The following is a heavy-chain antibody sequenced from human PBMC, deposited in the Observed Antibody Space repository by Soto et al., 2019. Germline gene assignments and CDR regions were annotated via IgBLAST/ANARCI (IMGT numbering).Heavy chain of an antibody. CDR2: SRNKAKSYTT. D-gene: IGHD1-26*01. CDR1: GFTFSDHH. V-gene: IGHV3-72*01. J-gene: IGHJ3*01. CDR3: AIDDSRGSSSAFDL. Sequence: EVQLVESGGGLVQPGGSLRLSCAASGFTFSDHHIDWVRQAPGKGLEWVGRSRNKAKSYTTEYAASVKGRFSIPRDNSNSSLFLQMQILKIEDTAMYYCAIDDSRGSSSAFDLWGQGTMVTVSS.